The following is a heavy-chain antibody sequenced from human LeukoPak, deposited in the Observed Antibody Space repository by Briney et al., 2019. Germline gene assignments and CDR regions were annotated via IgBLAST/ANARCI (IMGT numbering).Heavy chain of an antibody. CDR3: ARVLAFCVGDCYSRWFDP. V-gene: IGHV4-30-4*01. D-gene: IGHD2-21*02. CDR2: IYNSGNT. CDR1: GDSISSGDYY. Sequence: SQTLSLTCTVSGDSISSGDYYWSWIRQPPGKGLEWIGYIYNSGNTYYNPSLKSRVTISVDTSNNQFSLKLTSVTAADTAVYFCARVLAFCVGDCYSRWFDPWGQGTLVTVSS. J-gene: IGHJ5*02.